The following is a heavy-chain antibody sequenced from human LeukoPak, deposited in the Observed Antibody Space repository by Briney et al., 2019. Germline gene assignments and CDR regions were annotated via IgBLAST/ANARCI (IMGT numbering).Heavy chain of an antibody. Sequence: SETLSLTCTVSGGSISSSSYYWGWIRQPPGKGLEWIGSIYYSGTTYHNPSLKSRVTMSVDTSKNQFSLTLTSLTAADTALYHCTRELAGTTVEDWGQGTLVTVSS. V-gene: IGHV4-39*07. CDR1: GGSISSSSYY. CDR2: IYYSGTT. J-gene: IGHJ4*02. D-gene: IGHD1-1*01. CDR3: TRELAGTTVED.